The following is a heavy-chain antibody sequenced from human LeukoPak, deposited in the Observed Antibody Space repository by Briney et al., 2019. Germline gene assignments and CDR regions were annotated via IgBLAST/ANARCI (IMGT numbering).Heavy chain of an antibody. Sequence: GGSLRLSCAVSGFTFSSYGMHWVRQAPGKGLEWVAVISYDGSNKYYADSVKGRFTISRDNSKNTLYLQMNSLRAEDTAVYYCAKPHNQPKYCSGGSCYYYYYGMDVWGQGTTVTVSS. D-gene: IGHD2-15*01. CDR2: ISYDGSNK. CDR1: GFTFSSYG. V-gene: IGHV3-30*18. CDR3: AKPHNQPKYCSGGSCYYYYYGMDV. J-gene: IGHJ6*02.